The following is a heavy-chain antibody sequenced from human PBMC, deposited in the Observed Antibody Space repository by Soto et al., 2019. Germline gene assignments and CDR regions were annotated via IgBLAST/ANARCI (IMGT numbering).Heavy chain of an antibody. CDR1: GYTFNDYA. V-gene: IGHV1-18*01. CDR3: VRCYCSLGSCYACWHFDL. Sequence: QVRLVQSGDEVKKPGASVKVSCQASGYTFNDYAVSWVRQAPGQGLEWMGWISPSTGDTDQARNFQDRITMTLETSTKTAYMELRSLRSDDTAVYYCVRCYCSLGSCYACWHFDLWGRGTLVTVSS. J-gene: IGHJ2*01. CDR2: ISPSTGDT. D-gene: IGHD2-15*01.